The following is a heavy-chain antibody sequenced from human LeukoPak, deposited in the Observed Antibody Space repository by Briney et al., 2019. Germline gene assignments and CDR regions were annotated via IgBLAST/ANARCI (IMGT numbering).Heavy chain of an antibody. CDR2: IRSKAYGGTT. V-gene: IGHV3-49*04. CDR3: TRAALYQLLDTYFDY. D-gene: IGHD2-2*01. CDR1: GFTFGDYA. Sequence: GGSLRLSCTASGFTFGDYAMSWVRQAPGKGLEWVGFIRSKAYGGTTEYAASVKGRFTISRDDSKSIAYLQMNSLKTEDTAVYYCTRAALYQLLDTYFDYWGPGTLVTVSS. J-gene: IGHJ4*02.